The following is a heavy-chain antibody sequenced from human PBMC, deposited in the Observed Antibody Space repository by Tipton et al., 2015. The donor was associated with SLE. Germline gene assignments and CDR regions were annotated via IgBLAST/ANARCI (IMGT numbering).Heavy chain of an antibody. Sequence: SLRLSCAASGFTFSSYAMSWVRQAPGKGLEWVSAISGSGGSTYYADSVNGRFTISRDNSKTTRYLQMNRLRAGGTAVYYCAKDLLLWFGETVDYWGQGTLVPGSS. D-gene: IGHD3-10*01. CDR1: GFTFSSYA. J-gene: IGHJ4*02. CDR2: ISGSGGST. CDR3: AKDLLLWFGETVDY. V-gene: IGHV3-23*01.